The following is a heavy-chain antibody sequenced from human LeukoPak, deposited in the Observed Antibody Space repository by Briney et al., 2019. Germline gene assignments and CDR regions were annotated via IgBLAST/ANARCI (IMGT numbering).Heavy chain of an antibody. Sequence: ASETLSLTCAVYGGSFSGYYWSWIRQPPGKGLEWIGEINHSGSTNYNPSLKSRVTISVDTSKNQFSLKLSSVTAADTAVYYCASRIAVAGYYFDYWGQGTLVTVSS. D-gene: IGHD6-19*01. CDR2: INHSGST. J-gene: IGHJ4*02. CDR1: GGSFSGYY. V-gene: IGHV4-34*01. CDR3: ASRIAVAGYYFDY.